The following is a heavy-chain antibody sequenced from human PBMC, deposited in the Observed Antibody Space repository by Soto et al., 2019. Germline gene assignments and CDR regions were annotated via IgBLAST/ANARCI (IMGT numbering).Heavy chain of an antibody. Sequence: SQTLSLTCAISGDGVSSNSAAWNWIRQSPSRGLEWLGRTYYRSQWLNDYADSVKSRITIKPDTSKNQFSLELDSVTPEDTAVYYCFRERGYYHDSSGAFDYWGLGTLVTVSS. V-gene: IGHV6-1*01. CDR2: TYYRSQWLN. CDR1: GDGVSSNSAA. J-gene: IGHJ4*02. D-gene: IGHD3-22*01. CDR3: FRERGYYHDSSGAFDY.